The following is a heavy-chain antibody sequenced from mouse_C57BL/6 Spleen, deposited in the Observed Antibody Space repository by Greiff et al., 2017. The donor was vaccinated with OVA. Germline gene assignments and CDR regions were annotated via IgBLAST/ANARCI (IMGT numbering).Heavy chain of an antibody. CDR1: GYTFTSYW. Sequence: VQLQQPGAELVRPGSSVKLSCKASGYTFTSYWMHWVKQRPIQGLEWIGNIDPSDSETHYNQKFKDKATLIVDKSSSTAYMQLSSLTSEDSAVYYCARRSGTPGGYYFDYWGQGTTLTVSS. J-gene: IGHJ2*01. D-gene: IGHD4-1*01. CDR2: IDPSDSET. V-gene: IGHV1-52*01. CDR3: ARRSGTPGGYYFDY.